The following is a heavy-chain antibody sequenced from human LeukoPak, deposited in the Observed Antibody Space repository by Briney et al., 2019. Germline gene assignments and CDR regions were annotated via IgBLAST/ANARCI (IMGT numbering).Heavy chain of an antibody. V-gene: IGHV3-9*01. CDR2: ISWNSGST. Sequence: GGSLRLSCAASGFIFDDYAMHWVRQAPGKGLEWVSGISWNSGSTYYADSVKGRFTISRDNSKNTLYLQMNSLRAEDTAVYYCARGPSGYHNTGGQGTLVTVSS. J-gene: IGHJ4*02. CDR1: GFIFDDYA. D-gene: IGHD5-12*01. CDR3: ARGPSGYHNT.